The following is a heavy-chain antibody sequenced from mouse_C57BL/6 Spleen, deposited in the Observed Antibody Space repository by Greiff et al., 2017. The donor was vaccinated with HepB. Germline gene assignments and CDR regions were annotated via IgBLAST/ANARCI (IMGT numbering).Heavy chain of an antibody. CDR1: GYTFTSYG. CDR2: IYPRSGNN. Sequence: QVQLQQSGAELARPGASVKLSCKASGYTFTSYGISWVKQRTGQGLEWIGEIYPRSGNNYYNEKFKGKATLTADKSSSTAYMELRSLTSEDSAVYFCASSGTGGLHWYFDVWGTGTTVTVSS. J-gene: IGHJ1*03. CDR3: ASSGTGGLHWYFDV. V-gene: IGHV1-81*01. D-gene: IGHD4-1*01.